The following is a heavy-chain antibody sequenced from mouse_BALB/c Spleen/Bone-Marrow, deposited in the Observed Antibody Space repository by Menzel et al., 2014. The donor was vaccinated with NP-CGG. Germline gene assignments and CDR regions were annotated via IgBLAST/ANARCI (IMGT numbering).Heavy chain of an antibody. D-gene: IGHD1-1*01. CDR1: GFTFSSFG. J-gene: IGHJ2*01. CDR2: ISSGSSTI. Sequence: VKLQQSGAGLVQPGGSRKLSCAASGFTFSSFGMHWVRQAPEKGLEWVAYISSGSSTIYYADTVMGRFTISRDNPKNTPFLQMTSLRSEATAMYYGARSGRRTSCFDYWGQGTTLTVSS. CDR3: ARSGRRTSCFDY. V-gene: IGHV5-17*02.